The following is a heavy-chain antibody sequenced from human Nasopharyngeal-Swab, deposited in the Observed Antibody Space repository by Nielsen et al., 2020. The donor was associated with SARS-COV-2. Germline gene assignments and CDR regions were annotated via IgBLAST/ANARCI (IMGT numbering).Heavy chain of an antibody. D-gene: IGHD3-10*01. Sequence: LSLTCAASGFTFSSYSMNWVRQAPGKGLEWVSSISSSSSYIYYADSVKGRFTISRDNAKNSLYLQMNSLRAEDTAVYYCARDPFSGYWGQGTLVTVSS. V-gene: IGHV3-21*01. J-gene: IGHJ4*02. CDR2: ISSSSSYI. CDR3: ARDPFSGY. CDR1: GFTFSSYS.